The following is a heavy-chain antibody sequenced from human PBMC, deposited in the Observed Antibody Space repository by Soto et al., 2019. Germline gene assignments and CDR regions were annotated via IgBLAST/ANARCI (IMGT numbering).Heavy chain of an antibody. CDR3: AKGTGTTSEASLYDY. J-gene: IGHJ4*02. V-gene: IGHV1-18*01. CDR2: ISGYTGNT. D-gene: IGHD1-1*01. Sequence: ASVKVSCKASGYTFTSYGINWVRQAPGQGLEWMGWISGYTGNTNYAQKLQGRVTMTTDKSTSTAYVELRSLISDDTAMYYCAKGTGTTSEASLYDYWGQGTLVTVSS. CDR1: GYTFTSYG.